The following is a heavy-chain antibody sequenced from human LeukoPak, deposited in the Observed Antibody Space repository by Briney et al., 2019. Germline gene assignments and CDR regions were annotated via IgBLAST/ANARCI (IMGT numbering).Heavy chain of an antibody. Sequence: SETLSLTCTVSGGPISTYYWTWMWQPAGKGLEWLGRIYSTGSTNFNPSLKGRVTLSVDTSKNQFSLKLNSLTAADTAVYYCARTSSSNTFPFDHWGQGTLVTVSS. V-gene: IGHV4-4*07. CDR3: ARTSSSNTFPFDH. J-gene: IGHJ4*02. CDR2: IYSTGST. CDR1: GGPISTYY.